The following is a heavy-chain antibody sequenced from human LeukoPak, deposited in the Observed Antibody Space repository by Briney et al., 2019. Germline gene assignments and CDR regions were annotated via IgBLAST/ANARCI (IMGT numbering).Heavy chain of an antibody. CDR2: MNPNSGNT. D-gene: IGHD5-18*01. CDR3: AREPIQLWFRYNWFDP. Sequence: EASVKVSCKASGYTFTSYDINWVRQATGQGREGMGWMNPNSGNTGYAQKFQGRVTMTRNTSISTVYMELSSLRSEDTAVYYCAREPIQLWFRYNWFDPWGQGTLVTVSS. CDR1: GYTFTSYD. V-gene: IGHV1-8*01. J-gene: IGHJ5*02.